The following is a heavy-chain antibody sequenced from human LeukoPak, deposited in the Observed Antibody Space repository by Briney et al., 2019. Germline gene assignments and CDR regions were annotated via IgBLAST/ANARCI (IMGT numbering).Heavy chain of an antibody. CDR2: IKQDGSEK. CDR1: GFTFSSYW. CDR3: ARDLPVVGAPGFDY. J-gene: IGHJ4*02. V-gene: IGHV3-7*01. D-gene: IGHD1-26*01. Sequence: GGSLRLSCAASGFTFSSYWMSWVRQAPGKGLEWVANIKQDGSEKYYVDSMKGRFTISRDNAKNSLHLQMNSLRAEDTAVYYCARDLPVVGAPGFDYWGQGTLVTVSS.